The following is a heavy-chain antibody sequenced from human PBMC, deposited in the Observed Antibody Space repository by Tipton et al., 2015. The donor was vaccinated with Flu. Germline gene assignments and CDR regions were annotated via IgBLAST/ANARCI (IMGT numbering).Heavy chain of an antibody. D-gene: IGHD3-10*01. CDR3: ARSVVGSGSQYPVGYYYYGMDV. J-gene: IGHJ6*02. CDR1: GGSFSGYY. V-gene: IGHV4-34*01. Sequence: TLSLTCVVHGGSFSGYYWSWIRRSPGKGLEWIREIDHSGTTNYSPSLKSRVTISRDTSKIQLSLNMGSVTAADTAVYYCARSVVGSGSQYPVGYYYYGMDVWGQGTTVTVSS. CDR2: IDHSGTT.